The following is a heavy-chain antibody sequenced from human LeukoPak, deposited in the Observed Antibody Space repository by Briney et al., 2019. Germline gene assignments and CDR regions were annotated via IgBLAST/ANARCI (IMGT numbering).Heavy chain of an antibody. CDR1: GYRFTSYW. D-gene: IGHD2-2*03. Sequence: GESLKISCKASGYRFTSYWIGWVRQMPGKGLEWMGIIYPSDSDIRYSPSFQGQVTISVDKSITTAYLQWSSLKASDTAMYYCARSGNGYCISGSCEGRCDPWGQGTLVTVSS. CDR2: IYPSDSDI. V-gene: IGHV5-51*01. J-gene: IGHJ5*02. CDR3: ARSGNGYCISGSCEGRCDP.